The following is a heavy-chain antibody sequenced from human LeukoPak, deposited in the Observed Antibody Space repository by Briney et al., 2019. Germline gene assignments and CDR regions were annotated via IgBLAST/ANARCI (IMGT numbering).Heavy chain of an antibody. J-gene: IGHJ4*02. CDR1: GFVFSNSG. CDR2: LRYDGSNK. V-gene: IGHV3-30*02. Sequence: GGSLRLSCAASGFVFSNSGMHWVRQAPGKGLEWVAFLRYDGSNKFYTDSVKGRFTISRDNSKNTLYLQMNSLRAEDTAVYYCANANKRYYWGQGTLVTVSS. CDR3: ANANKRYY.